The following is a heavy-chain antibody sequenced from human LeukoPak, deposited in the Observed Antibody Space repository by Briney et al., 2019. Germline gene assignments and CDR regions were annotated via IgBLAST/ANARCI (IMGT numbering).Heavy chain of an antibody. V-gene: IGHV3-7*03. CDR2: ITPDGSKQ. Sequence: GGSLRLSCAASGFSFSNHWMTWVRQAPGKGPEWVANITPDGSKQYYVDSMKGRFTISRDNAKNSLYLQMNSLRTEDTAVYYCARHGPSYYFDYWGQGTLVTVSS. CDR3: ARHGPSYYFDY. J-gene: IGHJ4*02. CDR1: GFSFSNHW. D-gene: IGHD3-16*01.